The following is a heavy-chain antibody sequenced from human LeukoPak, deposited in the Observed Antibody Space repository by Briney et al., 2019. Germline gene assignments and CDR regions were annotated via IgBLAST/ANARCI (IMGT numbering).Heavy chain of an antibody. D-gene: IGHD1-14*01. CDR2: IIPIFGTA. V-gene: IGHV1-69*05. CDR1: GGTFSSYA. Sequence: SVKVSCKASGGTFSSYAISWVRQAPGQGLEWMGRIIPIFGTANYAQKFQGRVTITTDESTSTTYMELSSLRSEDTAVYYCAESSGGEYYFDYWGQGTLVTVSS. J-gene: IGHJ4*02. CDR3: AESSGGEYYFDY.